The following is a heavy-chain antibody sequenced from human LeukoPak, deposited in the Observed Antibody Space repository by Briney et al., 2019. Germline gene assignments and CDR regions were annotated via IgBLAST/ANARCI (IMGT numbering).Heavy chain of an antibody. Sequence: GGSLRLSCAASGFTFSSYEMNWVRQAPGKGLEWVSYISSSGSTIYYADSVKGRFTISRDNSKNTLYLQMNSLRAEDTAVYYCAKKGRWGGFTDYWGQGTLVTVSS. CDR1: GFTFSSYE. CDR3: AKKGRWGGFTDY. CDR2: ISSSGSTI. D-gene: IGHD3-16*01. J-gene: IGHJ4*02. V-gene: IGHV3-48*03.